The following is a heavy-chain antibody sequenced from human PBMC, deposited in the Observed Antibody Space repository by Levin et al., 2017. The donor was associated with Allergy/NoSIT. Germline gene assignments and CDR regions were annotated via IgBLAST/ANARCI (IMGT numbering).Heavy chain of an antibody. CDR2: INPNSGDT. CDR1: GYTFTDYF. D-gene: IGHD6-13*01. V-gene: IGHV1-2*02. CDR3: ARVKLIWAAGLYYYYGMDV. J-gene: IGHJ6*02. Sequence: ASVKVSCMASGYTFTDYFMHWVRQAPGQGLEWMGWINPNSGDTNSAQKFQGRVTMTRDTSISTAYMELSGLRSDDTAVYYCARVKLIWAAGLYYYYGMDVWGQGTTVTVSS.